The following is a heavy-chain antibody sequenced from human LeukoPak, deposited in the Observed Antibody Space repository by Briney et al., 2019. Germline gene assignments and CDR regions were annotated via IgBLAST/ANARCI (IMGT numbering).Heavy chain of an antibody. CDR1: GFTVSSNS. D-gene: IGHD2-2*01. CDR3: ARESLVVPPLPWWFDP. J-gene: IGHJ5*02. CDR2: IYSDNT. V-gene: IGHV3-53*01. Sequence: GGSLRLSCTVSGFTVSSNSMSWVRQAPGKGLEWVSFIYSDNTHYSDSVKGRFTISRDNSKNTLYLQMNSLRAEDTAVYYCARESLVVPPLPWWFDPWGQGTLVTVSS.